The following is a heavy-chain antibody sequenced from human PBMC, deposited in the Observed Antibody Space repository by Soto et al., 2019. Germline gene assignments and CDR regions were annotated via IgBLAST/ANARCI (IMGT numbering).Heavy chain of an antibody. D-gene: IGHD2-2*01. V-gene: IGHV1-18*01. CDR2: ISAYNGNT. Sequence: GASVKVSCKASGYTFTSYGISWVRQAPGQGLEWMGWISAYNGNTNYAQKLQGRVTMTTDTSKSTLYLQMNSLRAEDTAVYYCTRSIMGFSYADSWGRGTLVTVSS. CDR3: TRSIMGFSYADS. J-gene: IGHJ4*02. CDR1: GYTFTSYG.